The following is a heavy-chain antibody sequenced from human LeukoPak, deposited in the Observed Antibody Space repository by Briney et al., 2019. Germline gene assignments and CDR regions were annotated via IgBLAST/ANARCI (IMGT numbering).Heavy chain of an antibody. J-gene: IGHJ4*02. CDR3: ASTTALAAADY. CDR1: GGSFSGYY. D-gene: IGHD6-13*01. Sequence: SETLSLTCAVYGGSFSGYYWSWIPQPPGTGLEWIGEINHSGSTNYNPSLKSRVTISVDTSKNQFSLKLSSVTAADTAVYYCASTTALAAADYWGQGTPVTVSS. CDR2: INHSGST. V-gene: IGHV4-34*01.